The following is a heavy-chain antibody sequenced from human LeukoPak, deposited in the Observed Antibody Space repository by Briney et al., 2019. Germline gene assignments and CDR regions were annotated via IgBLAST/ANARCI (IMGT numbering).Heavy chain of an antibody. CDR2: IDSDGSST. CDR1: GFTFSDYW. CDR3: AKDRENVVVPAAMDY. J-gene: IGHJ4*02. V-gene: IGHV3-74*01. Sequence: PGGSRRLSCAASGFTFSDYWMHWVRQAPGKGLVWVSRIDSDGSSTSNADSVKGRFTISRDNAKNTLYLQMNSLRAEDTAVYYCAKDRENVVVPAAMDYWGQGTLVTVSS. D-gene: IGHD2-2*01.